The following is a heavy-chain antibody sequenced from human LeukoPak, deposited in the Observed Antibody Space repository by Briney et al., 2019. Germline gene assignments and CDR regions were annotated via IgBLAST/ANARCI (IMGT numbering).Heavy chain of an antibody. CDR3: ARHYSSGYAHFDY. V-gene: IGHV5-51*01. D-gene: IGHD3-22*01. CDR2: IYPGDFDT. J-gene: IGHJ4*02. Sequence: GGSLRLSCAASRYSFTSYWIGWVRQMPGKGLEWMGIIYPGDFDTRYSPSFQGQVTISADKSISTAYLQWSSLKASDTAMYYCARHYSSGYAHFDYWGQGTLVTVSS. CDR1: RYSFTSYW.